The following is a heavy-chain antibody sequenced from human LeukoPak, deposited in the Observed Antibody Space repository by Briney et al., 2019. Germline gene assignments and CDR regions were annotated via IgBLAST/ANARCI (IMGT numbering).Heavy chain of an antibody. J-gene: IGHJ4*02. CDR3: ASCLAAAGRVSFDY. D-gene: IGHD6-13*01. Sequence: PSETLSLTCTVSGGSISNSNYFWGWIRQPPGKGLEWIGNIHHGGTTYYKPSLESRVTMSVDTPKNQFSLKLSSVTAADTAVYYCASCLAAAGRVSFDYWGQGTLVTVS. CDR1: GGSISNSNYF. V-gene: IGHV4-39*01. CDR2: IHHGGTT.